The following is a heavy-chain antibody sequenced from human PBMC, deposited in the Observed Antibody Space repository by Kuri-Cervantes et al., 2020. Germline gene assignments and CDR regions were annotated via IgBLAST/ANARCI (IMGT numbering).Heavy chain of an antibody. J-gene: IGHJ3*02. D-gene: IGHD4-23*01. CDR2: ISRDGRST. CDR1: GFTFGDYW. Sequence: GGSLRLSCAASGFTFGDYWMHWVRQVPGKGLVWVSRISRDGRSTSYTDSVKGRFTISRDNAKNTLYLQMNSLRAEDTAVYYCAREGYGGIPDAFDIWGQGTMVTVSS. CDR3: AREGYGGIPDAFDI. V-gene: IGHV3-74*01.